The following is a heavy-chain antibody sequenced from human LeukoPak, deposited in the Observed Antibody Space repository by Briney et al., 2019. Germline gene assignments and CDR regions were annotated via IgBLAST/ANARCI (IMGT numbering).Heavy chain of an antibody. Sequence: SETLSLTCTVSGGSISSYYWSWIRQPPGKGLEWIGYIYYSGSTNYNPSLKSRVTISVDTSKNQFSLKLTSVTAADTAVYYCARDGAGGSSWYGFDYWGQGTQVTVSS. CDR1: GGSISSYY. CDR3: ARDGAGGSSWYGFDY. D-gene: IGHD6-13*01. J-gene: IGHJ4*02. V-gene: IGHV4-59*01. CDR2: IYYSGST.